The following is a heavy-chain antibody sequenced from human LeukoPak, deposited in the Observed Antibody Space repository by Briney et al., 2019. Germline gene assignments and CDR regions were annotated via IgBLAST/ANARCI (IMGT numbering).Heavy chain of an antibody. J-gene: IGHJ6*03. V-gene: IGHV3-74*01. Sequence: PGGSLRLSCAASGFTFSRYWMHWVRQAPGKGLVWVSSINSDGSSTSYADSVKGRFTISRDNAKNTLYLQMNSLRAEDTAVYYCARGRGYSYGYYMDVWGKGTTVTVSS. D-gene: IGHD5-18*01. CDR2: INSDGSST. CDR3: ARGRGYSYGYYMDV. CDR1: GFTFSRYW.